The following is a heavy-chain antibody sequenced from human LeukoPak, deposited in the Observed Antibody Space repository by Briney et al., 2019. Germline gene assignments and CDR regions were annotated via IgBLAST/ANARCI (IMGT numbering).Heavy chain of an antibody. D-gene: IGHD3-10*01. Sequence: GGSLRLSCAASGFTFSSYSMNWVRQAPGKGLEWVSSISSGSRYIYYADSVEGRFTISRDNAKNSLYLQMNSLRAEDTAVYYCAAGKGYGSGSYYNPTDYWGQGTLVTVSS. V-gene: IGHV3-21*01. CDR1: GFTFSSYS. J-gene: IGHJ4*02. CDR3: AAGKGYGSGSYYNPTDY. CDR2: ISSGSRYI.